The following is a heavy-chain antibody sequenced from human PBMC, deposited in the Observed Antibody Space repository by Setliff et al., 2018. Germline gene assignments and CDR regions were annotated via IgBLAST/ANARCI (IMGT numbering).Heavy chain of an antibody. CDR3: AREQQRNYYYYGMDV. CDR1: GYSFTNFW. CDR2: IFPRDSII. Sequence: GESLKISCKASGYSFTNFWIAWVRQMPGKGLEWVGAIFPRDSIIRYSPSFQGHVTISADKSISTAYLQWSSLKASDTAMYYCAREQQRNYYYYGMDVWGQGTTVTVSS. J-gene: IGHJ6*02. D-gene: IGHD6-13*01. V-gene: IGHV5-51*01.